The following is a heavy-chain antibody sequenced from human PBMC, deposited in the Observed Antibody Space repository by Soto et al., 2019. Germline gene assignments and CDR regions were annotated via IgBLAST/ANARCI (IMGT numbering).Heavy chain of an antibody. J-gene: IGHJ4*02. CDR2: IIPVSGAA. V-gene: IGHV1-69*01. CDR3: ATALGGRSTSCTLDY. CDR1: GGTFGSYA. D-gene: IGHD2-2*01. Sequence: QVQLVQSGAEVKKPGSSVKVSCKASGGTFGSYAFSWVRQAPGQGLEWMGGIIPVSGAAHYAQTFQGSVTITADESTSTAYMELSSLSSQDTAVYYGATALGGRSTSCTLDYWGQGTRVIVSS.